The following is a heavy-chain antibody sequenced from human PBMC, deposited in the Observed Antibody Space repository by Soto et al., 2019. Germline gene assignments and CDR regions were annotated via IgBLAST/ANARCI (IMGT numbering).Heavy chain of an antibody. CDR3: AKGRSSGWYTQDAFDI. D-gene: IGHD6-19*01. J-gene: IGHJ3*02. V-gene: IGHV3-23*01. CDR1: GFTFSSYA. CDR2: ISGSGDST. Sequence: EVLLLESGGGLVQPGGSLRLSCAASGFTFSSYAMSWVRQAPGKGLEWVAGISGSGDSTYYVDSVKGRFTISRDNSTNTLHLKRNRLRGEVTCLYYCAKGRSSGWYTQDAFDIWGKGTMVTVSS.